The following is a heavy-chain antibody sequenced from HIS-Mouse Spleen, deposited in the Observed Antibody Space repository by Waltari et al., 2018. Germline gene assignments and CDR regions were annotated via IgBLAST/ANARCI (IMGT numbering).Heavy chain of an antibody. CDR2: IYYSGST. Sequence: QVQMQESGPGLVKPSATLSLTCTVSGGSISSYYWSWIRQPPGKGLEWIGYIYYSGSTNYNPSLKSRVTISVDTSKNQFSLKLSSVTAADTAVYYCARHRGAFDIWGQGTMVTVSS. J-gene: IGHJ3*02. CDR1: GGSISSYY. V-gene: IGHV4-59*08. CDR3: ARHRGAFDI.